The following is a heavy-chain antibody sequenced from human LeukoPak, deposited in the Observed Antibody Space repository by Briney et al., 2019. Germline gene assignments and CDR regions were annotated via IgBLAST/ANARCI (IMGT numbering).Heavy chain of an antibody. CDR1: GFTFSAYY. J-gene: IGHJ6*03. Sequence: PGGSLRLSCAASGFTFSAYYMSWIRQAPGKGLEWISYITNSGSMFYADSVKGRFTVSRDDAEKSLYLQMNSLRPEDTAVYYCARDRGLVATNADYYMDVWGKGPRSPSP. V-gene: IGHV3-11*01. CDR3: ARDRGLVATNADYYMDV. D-gene: IGHD5-12*01. CDR2: ITNSGSM.